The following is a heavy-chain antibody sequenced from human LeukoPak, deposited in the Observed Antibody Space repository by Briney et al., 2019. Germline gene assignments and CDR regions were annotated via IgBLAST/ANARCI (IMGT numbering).Heavy chain of an antibody. Sequence: GGSLRLSCAASGFTFDDYGMSWVRQAPGKGLEWVSGINWNGGSTGYADSVKGRFTISRDNAKNSLYLQMNSLRAEDTALYYCARPGAYDSSGYFDYWGQGTLATVSS. J-gene: IGHJ4*02. CDR2: INWNGGST. CDR1: GFTFDDYG. D-gene: IGHD3-22*01. V-gene: IGHV3-20*04. CDR3: ARPGAYDSSGYFDY.